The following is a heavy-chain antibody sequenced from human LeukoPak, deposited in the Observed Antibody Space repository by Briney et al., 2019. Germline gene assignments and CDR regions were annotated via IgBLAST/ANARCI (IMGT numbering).Heavy chain of an antibody. CDR1: GFTFSSYS. D-gene: IGHD3-3*01. V-gene: IGHV3-21*01. CDR3: ARGPPRTYYDFWSGYLRCDY. J-gene: IGHJ4*02. CDR2: ISSSRSYI. Sequence: GGSLRLSCAASGFTFSSYSMNWVRQAPGKGLEWVSSISSSRSYIYYADSVKGRFTISRDNAKNSLYLQMNSLRAEDTAVYYCARGPPRTYYDFWSGYLRCDYWGQGTLVTVSS.